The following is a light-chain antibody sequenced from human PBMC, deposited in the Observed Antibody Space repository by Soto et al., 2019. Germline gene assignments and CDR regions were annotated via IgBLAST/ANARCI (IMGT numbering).Light chain of an antibody. J-gene: IGKJ4*01. CDR2: DSS. Sequence: EIALTQSPATLSLSPGERATLSCRASQTISNSLAWYQEKPGQAPRLLIYDSSNRATGIPPRFSGSGSGTDFTLTTSSLEPEDFAVYYCQQRNSWPPPTFGGGTKVDIK. V-gene: IGKV3-11*01. CDR3: QQRNSWPPPT. CDR1: QTISNS.